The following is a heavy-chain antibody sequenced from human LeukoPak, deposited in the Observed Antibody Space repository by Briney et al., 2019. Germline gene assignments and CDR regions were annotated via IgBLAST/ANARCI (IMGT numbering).Heavy chain of an antibody. CDR3: ARSVAAAGRN. D-gene: IGHD6-13*01. CDR1: GFTFSSYE. Sequence: GGSLRLSCAASGFTFSSYEMNWVRQAPGKGLEWVSYISSSGSTIYYADSVKGRFTISRDNAKNSLYLQMNSLRAEDTAVYYCARSVAAAGRNWGQGTLVTVSS. J-gene: IGHJ4*02. V-gene: IGHV3-48*03. CDR2: ISSSGSTI.